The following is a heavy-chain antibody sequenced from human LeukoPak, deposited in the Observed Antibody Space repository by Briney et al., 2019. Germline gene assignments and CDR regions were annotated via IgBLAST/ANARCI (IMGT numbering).Heavy chain of an antibody. Sequence: GGSLRLSCAASGFAFSIYWMHWVRQAPGKGLVWVSRIKSDGTSTTYADSVKGRFTISRDNAKNSLFLQMNSLRAEDTAVYYCARDSAACRGCAFDLWGQGTVVTVSS. J-gene: IGHJ3*01. V-gene: IGHV3-74*01. D-gene: IGHD3-10*01. CDR1: GFAFSIYW. CDR3: ARDSAACRGCAFDL. CDR2: IKSDGTST.